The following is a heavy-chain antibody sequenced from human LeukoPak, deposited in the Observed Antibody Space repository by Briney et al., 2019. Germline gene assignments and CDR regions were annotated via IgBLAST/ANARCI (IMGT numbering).Heavy chain of an antibody. J-gene: IGHJ3*02. CDR2: INHSGST. CDR1: GGSFSGYY. Sequence: SETLSVTCAVYGGSFSGYYWSWIRQPPGKGLEWMGEINHSGSTNYNPSLKSRVTISVDTSKNQFSLKLSSVTAADTAVYYCASPYDSSGYSDAFEIWGQGTMVTVSS. V-gene: IGHV4-34*01. CDR3: ASPYDSSGYSDAFEI. D-gene: IGHD3-22*01.